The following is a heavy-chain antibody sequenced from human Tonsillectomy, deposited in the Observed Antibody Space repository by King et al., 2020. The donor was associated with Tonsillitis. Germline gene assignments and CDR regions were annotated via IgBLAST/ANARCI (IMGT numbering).Heavy chain of an antibody. CDR1: GFDFRSSV. V-gene: IGHV1-58*02. Sequence: QLVQSGPEVRKPGTSVKVSCKTSGFDFRSSVIHWVRQARGQRPEWVGWIVVVDGDTKYAQKFQETVTITRDTSTSTAYMELRSLRSEDTGVYYCAAVGLSILREIMSHDYYVMAVWGQGTSVTVS. D-gene: IGHD3-10*01. CDR3: AAVGLSILREIMSHDYYVMAV. CDR2: IVVVDGDT. J-gene: IGHJ6*02.